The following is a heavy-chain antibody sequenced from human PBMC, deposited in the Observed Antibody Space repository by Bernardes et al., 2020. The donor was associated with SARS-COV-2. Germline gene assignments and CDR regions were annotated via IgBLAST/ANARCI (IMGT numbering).Heavy chain of an antibody. D-gene: IGHD2-2*01. CDR2: IREDGSET. CDR1: GFTFRNYW. CDR3: ARDTYQVPYYYNFYGLDV. J-gene: IGHJ6*02. V-gene: IGHV3-7*04. Sequence: GGSLRLSCAASGFTFRNYWMSWVRQAPGKGLEWVANIREDGSETYFVDSVRGRFTISRDNAKNSLYLQMNSLRAEDTAVYYCARDTYQVPYYYNFYGLDVWGQGTTVIVSS.